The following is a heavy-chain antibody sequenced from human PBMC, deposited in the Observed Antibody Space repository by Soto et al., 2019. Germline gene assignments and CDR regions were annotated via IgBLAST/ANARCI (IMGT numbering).Heavy chain of an antibody. CDR3: ARGGYWSSYYYYYGMDV. Sequence: ASVKVSCKASGYTFTGYYMHWVRQAPGQGLEWMGWINPNSGGTNYAQKFQGWVTITRDTSISTAYMELSRLRSDDTAVYYCARGGYWSSYYYYYGMDVWGQGTTVTVSS. CDR1: GYTFTGYY. D-gene: IGHD2-8*02. CDR2: INPNSGGT. V-gene: IGHV1-2*04. J-gene: IGHJ6*02.